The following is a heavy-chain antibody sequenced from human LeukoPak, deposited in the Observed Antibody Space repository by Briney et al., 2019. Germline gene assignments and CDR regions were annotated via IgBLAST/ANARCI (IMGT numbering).Heavy chain of an antibody. D-gene: IGHD5-12*01. Sequence: ASVKVSCKASGYTFTSYGISWVRQAPGQGLEWMGWISAYNGNTNYAQKLQGRVTMTTDTSTSTAYMELRSLRSDDTAVYYCARGSSSSGYDNWFDLWGQGTLVTVSS. CDR3: ARGSSSSGYDNWFDL. V-gene: IGHV1-18*01. CDR2: ISAYNGNT. CDR1: GYTFTSYG. J-gene: IGHJ5*02.